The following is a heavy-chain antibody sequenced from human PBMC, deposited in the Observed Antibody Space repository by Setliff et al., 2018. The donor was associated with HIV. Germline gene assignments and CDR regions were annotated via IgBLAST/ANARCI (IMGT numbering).Heavy chain of an antibody. Sequence: SETLSLTCTVSGGSISSSSYYWGWVRQPPGKGLEWVGSMYPNGRTYYNPSVKSRVTISVDTSKNQFSLKLSSVTAADTAVYYCARHSPSDYWGQGTLVTVSS. CDR3: ARHSPSDY. J-gene: IGHJ4*02. V-gene: IGHV4-39*01. CDR1: GGSISSSSYY. CDR2: MYPNGRT.